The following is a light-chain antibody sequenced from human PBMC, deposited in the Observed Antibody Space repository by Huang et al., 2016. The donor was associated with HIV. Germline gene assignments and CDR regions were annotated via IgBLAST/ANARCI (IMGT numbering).Light chain of an antibody. Sequence: EIMMTQSPATLSVSPGEGAALSCRASQTLRRALAWYQQKPGQAPMLLIYDASTRATGRPVRVSGSGSETEFTLTISSLQPEDFAIYYCQQYNEWPLTFGGGTKVEIK. CDR2: DAS. CDR3: QQYNEWPLT. V-gene: IGKV3-15*01. CDR1: QTLRRA. J-gene: IGKJ4*01.